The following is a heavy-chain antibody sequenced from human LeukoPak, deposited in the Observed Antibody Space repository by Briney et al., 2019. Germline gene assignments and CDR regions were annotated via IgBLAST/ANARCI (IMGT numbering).Heavy chain of an antibody. CDR1: GFTFSSYA. Sequence: PEGSLRLSCAASGFTFSSYAMSWVRQAPGKGLEWVSAISGSGGSTYYADSVKGRFTISRDNSKNTPYLQMNSLRAEDTAVYYCARRIAAAGSFDYWGQGTLVTVSS. D-gene: IGHD6-13*01. V-gene: IGHV3-23*01. CDR3: ARRIAAAGSFDY. CDR2: ISGSGGST. J-gene: IGHJ4*02.